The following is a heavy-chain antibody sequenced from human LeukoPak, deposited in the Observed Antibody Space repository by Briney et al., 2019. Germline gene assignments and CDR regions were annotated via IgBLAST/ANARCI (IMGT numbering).Heavy chain of an antibody. CDR3: ARHYSSSWILFDY. Sequence: GESLKISCKGSGYSFTSHWIGWVRQMPGKGLEWMGIIYPGDSDTRYSPSFQGQVTISADKPISTAYLQWSSLKASDTAMYYCARHYSSSWILFDYWGQGTLVTVSS. CDR2: IYPGDSDT. V-gene: IGHV5-51*01. CDR1: GYSFTSHW. J-gene: IGHJ4*02. D-gene: IGHD6-13*01.